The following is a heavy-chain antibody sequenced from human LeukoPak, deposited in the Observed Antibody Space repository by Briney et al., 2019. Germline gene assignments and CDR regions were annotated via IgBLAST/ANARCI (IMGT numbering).Heavy chain of an antibody. D-gene: IGHD1-26*01. CDR1: GGSFSGYY. Sequence: KPSETLSLTCAVYGGSFSGYYWSWIRQPPGKGLEWIGEINHSGSTNYNPSLKSRVTISVDTSKNQFSLKLSSVTAADTAVYYCATGSLGSYHYWGQGTLVTVSS. CDR3: ATGSLGSYHY. J-gene: IGHJ4*02. CDR2: INHSGST. V-gene: IGHV4-34*01.